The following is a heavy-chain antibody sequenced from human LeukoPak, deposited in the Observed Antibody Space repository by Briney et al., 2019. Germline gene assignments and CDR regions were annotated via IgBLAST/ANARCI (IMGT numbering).Heavy chain of an antibody. J-gene: IGHJ5*02. CDR3: AREWFGVRFDP. CDR2: IIPIFGTA. D-gene: IGHD3-10*01. V-gene: IGHV1-69*05. Sequence: GASVKVSFKASGGTFSSYAISWVRQAPGQGLEWMGRIIPIFGTANYAQKFQGRVTITTDESTSTAYMELSSLRSEDTAVYYCAREWFGVRFDPWGQGTLVTVSS. CDR1: GGTFSSYA.